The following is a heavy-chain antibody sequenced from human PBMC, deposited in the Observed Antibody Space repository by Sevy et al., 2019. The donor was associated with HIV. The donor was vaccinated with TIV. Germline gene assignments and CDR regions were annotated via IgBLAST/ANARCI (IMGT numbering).Heavy chain of an antibody. CDR1: GFNIDDYA. V-gene: IGHV3-9*01. CDR2: ISPNSAYI. CDR3: VKGYSRLLTTYFDH. Sequence: GGSLRLSCAVSGFNIDDYAMSWVRQAPGKGLEWVSGISPNSAYIGYADSVKGRFTMSRDKAKRSLFLQMDNLRVEDTALYYCVKGYSRLLTTYFDHWGQGTRVTVSS. D-gene: IGHD3-22*01. J-gene: IGHJ4*02.